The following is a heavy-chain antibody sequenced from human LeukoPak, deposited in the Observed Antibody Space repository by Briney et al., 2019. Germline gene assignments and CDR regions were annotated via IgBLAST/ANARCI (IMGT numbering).Heavy chain of an antibody. CDR3: ATRPASDTYYGALDY. V-gene: IGHV3-7*03. CDR1: GFTFSRYW. D-gene: IGHD3-10*01. Sequence: GGSLRLSCVASGFTFSRYWMSWVRQAPGKGLEWVANIKQDGGERYYVDSVKGRFTISRDNSKSTLYLQMNGLRAEDTAVYFCATRPASDTYYGALDYWGQGTLVTVSS. J-gene: IGHJ4*02. CDR2: IKQDGGER.